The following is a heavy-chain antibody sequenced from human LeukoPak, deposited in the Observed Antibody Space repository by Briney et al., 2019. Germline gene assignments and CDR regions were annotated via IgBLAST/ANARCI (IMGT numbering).Heavy chain of an antibody. CDR2: VLYTGRT. J-gene: IGHJ4*02. D-gene: IGHD5-24*01. CDR1: GDSISNYY. V-gene: IGHV4-59*08. CDR3: ARHSRDGLSYGEY. Sequence: PSETLSLTCTVSGDSISNYYWSWIRQPPGKGLEWIGYVLYTGRTVYNPSLKSRVTISVDTSKNQFSLKVSSVTAADTAVYYCARHSRDGLSYGEYWGQGTLVTVSS.